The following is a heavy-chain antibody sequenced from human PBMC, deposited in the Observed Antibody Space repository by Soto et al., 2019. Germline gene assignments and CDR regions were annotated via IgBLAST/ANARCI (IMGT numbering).Heavy chain of an antibody. J-gene: IGHJ6*03. V-gene: IGHV4-59*01. CDR1: GASISRYH. CDR2: IYYSGSA. Sequence: SETLSLTCTVSGASISRYHWSWIRQTPGEGLEWIGYIYYSGSANYNPSLKSRVTFSVDTSKNQVSLKLSSVTAADTGVYYCAAAVPAEYVFPYYYMDVWGKGTTVTVSS. CDR3: AAAVPAEYVFPYYYMDV. D-gene: IGHD3-16*01.